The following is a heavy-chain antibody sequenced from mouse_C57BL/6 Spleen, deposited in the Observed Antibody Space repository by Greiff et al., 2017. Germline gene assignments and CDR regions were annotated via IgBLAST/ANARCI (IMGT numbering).Heavy chain of an antibody. D-gene: IGHD2-1*01. Sequence: EVKLVESGGGLVQPGGSLSLSCAASGFTFTDYYMSWVRQPPGKALEWLGFIRNKANGYTTEYSASVKGRFTISRDNSQSILYLQMNALRAEDSATYYCARYKDYGNRFAYWGQGTLVTVSA. CDR1: GFTFTDYY. J-gene: IGHJ3*01. V-gene: IGHV7-3*01. CDR3: ARYKDYGNRFAY. CDR2: IRNKANGYTT.